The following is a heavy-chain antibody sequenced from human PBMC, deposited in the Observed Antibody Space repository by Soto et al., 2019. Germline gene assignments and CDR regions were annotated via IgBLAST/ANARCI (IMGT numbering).Heavy chain of an antibody. V-gene: IGHV4-31*03. CDR2: IYYDGST. J-gene: IGHJ5*02. CDR1: GVSVSSGGYF. CDR3: ARDRVTDYGWFDP. D-gene: IGHD4-17*01. Sequence: QVQLQESGPGLVKPSQTLSLTCTVSGVSVSSGGYFWTWARQHPGRALEWIGNIYYDGSTHYNLSPQSRVTIFLDESQNQFALHLTSLTAADTAVYFCARDRVTDYGWFDPWGQGTLVTVSS.